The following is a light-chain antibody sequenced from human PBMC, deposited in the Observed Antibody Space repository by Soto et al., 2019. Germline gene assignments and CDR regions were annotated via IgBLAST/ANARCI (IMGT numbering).Light chain of an antibody. V-gene: IGLV2-14*01. J-gene: IGLJ2*01. CDR2: EVS. Sequence: QSALTQPASASGSLGQSITISCTGTSSDIGNYDFVSWYQQVPGTAPKAMIYEVSRRPSGVSNRFSGSKSGNTASLTISGLQAEDEAYYYCSSYTTSTSFILFGGGTKVTVL. CDR1: SSDIGNYDF. CDR3: SSYTTSTSFIL.